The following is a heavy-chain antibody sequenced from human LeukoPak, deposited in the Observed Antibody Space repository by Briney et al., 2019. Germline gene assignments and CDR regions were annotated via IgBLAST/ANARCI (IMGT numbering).Heavy chain of an antibody. Sequence: GESLQISCQGSGSSFTSYWIGWVRQMPGKGLEWMGIIYPGDSDTRYSPSFQGQVTISADKSISTAYLQWSSLKASDTAMYYCARQAVPVAKYFQHWGQGTLVTVSS. D-gene: IGHD2-2*01. V-gene: IGHV5-51*01. CDR2: IYPGDSDT. CDR3: ARQAVPVAKYFQH. CDR1: GSSFTSYW. J-gene: IGHJ1*01.